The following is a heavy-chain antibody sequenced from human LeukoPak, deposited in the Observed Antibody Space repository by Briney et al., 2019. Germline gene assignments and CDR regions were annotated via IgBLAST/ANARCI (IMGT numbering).Heavy chain of an antibody. D-gene: IGHD6-19*01. Sequence: ASVKVSCKASGYTFTGYYMHWVRQAPGQGLEWMGRINPNSGGTNYAQKFQGRVTMTRDTSISTAYMELSRLRSDDTAAYYCARDSWAVAGKSFDYWGQGTLVTVSS. V-gene: IGHV1-2*06. CDR1: GYTFTGYY. J-gene: IGHJ4*02. CDR3: ARDSWAVAGKSFDY. CDR2: INPNSGGT.